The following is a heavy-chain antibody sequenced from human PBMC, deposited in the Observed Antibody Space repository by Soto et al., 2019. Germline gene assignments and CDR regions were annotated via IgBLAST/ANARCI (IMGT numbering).Heavy chain of an antibody. CDR3: ARELRGYSDRSHYYYGMDV. CDR2: INSDGSST. D-gene: IGHD5-18*01. J-gene: IGHJ6*02. CDR1: GFTFSSYW. V-gene: IGHV3-74*01. Sequence: TGGSLRLSCAASGFTFSSYWMHWVRQAPGKGLVWVSRINSDGSSTSYADSVKGRFTISRDNAKNTLYLQMNSLRAEDTAVYYCARELRGYSDRSHYYYGMDVWGQGTTVTVSS.